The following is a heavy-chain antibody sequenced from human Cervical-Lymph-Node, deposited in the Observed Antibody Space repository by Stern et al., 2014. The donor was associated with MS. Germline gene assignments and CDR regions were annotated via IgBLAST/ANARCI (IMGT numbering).Heavy chain of an antibody. CDR2: IYYSGST. J-gene: IGHJ4*02. CDR3: ARAPTGFNPFFDY. CDR1: GGSISSYY. Sequence: QLQLQESGPGLVKPSETLSLTCTVSGGSISSYYWSWIRQPPGKGLEWIGYIYYSGSTNYNPSLKSRVTISVDTSKNQFSLKLSSVTAADTAVYYCARAPTGFNPFFDYWGQGTLVTVSS. D-gene: IGHD4-17*01. V-gene: IGHV4-59*01.